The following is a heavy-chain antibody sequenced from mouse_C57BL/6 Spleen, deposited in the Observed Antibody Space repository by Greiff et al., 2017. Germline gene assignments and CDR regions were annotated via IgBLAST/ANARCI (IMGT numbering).Heavy chain of an antibody. CDR2: IYPGSGNT. J-gene: IGHJ4*01. CDR1: GYSFTSYY. CDR3: ARKSNYYAMDY. D-gene: IGHD2-5*01. V-gene: IGHV1-66*01. Sequence: ESGPELVKPGASVKISCKASGYSFTSYYIHWVKQRPGQGLEWIGWIYPGSGNTKYNEKFKGKATLTADTSSSTAYMQLSSLTSEDSAVYYCARKSNYYAMDYWGQGTSVTVSS.